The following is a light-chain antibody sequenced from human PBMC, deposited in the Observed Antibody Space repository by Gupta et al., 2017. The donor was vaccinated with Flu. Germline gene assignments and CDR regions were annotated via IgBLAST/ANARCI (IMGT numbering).Light chain of an antibody. CDR2: DVR. J-gene: IGLJ3*02. Sequence: SALTHPRSVCGSTGRSVHIPCTGPNSDVGGYNYVAWYPQHPGKAPKLMIYDVRKRPSGVPDRFSGSKSGNTASLTISGLQAEDEADYYCCSYAGSLLVFGGGTKLTVL. CDR3: CSYAGSLLV. V-gene: IGLV2-11*01. CDR1: NSDVGGYNY.